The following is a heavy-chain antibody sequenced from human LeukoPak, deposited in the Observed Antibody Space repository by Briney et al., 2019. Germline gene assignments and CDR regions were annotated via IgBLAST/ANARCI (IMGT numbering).Heavy chain of an antibody. CDR1: GGSIRSYY. J-gene: IGHJ1*01. CDR2: IYTSGST. CDR3: ASSIAAAGTSYFQH. V-gene: IGHV4-4*07. D-gene: IGHD6-13*01. Sequence: SETLSLTCTVSGGSIRSYYWSWIREPAGKGVEWIGRIYTSGSTNYNPSLKSRVTMSVDTSKNQFSLKLSSVTAADTAVYYCASSIAAAGTSYFQHWGQGTLVTVSS.